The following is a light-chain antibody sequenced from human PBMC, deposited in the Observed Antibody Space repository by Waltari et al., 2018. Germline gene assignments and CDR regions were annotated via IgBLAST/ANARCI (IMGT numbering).Light chain of an antibody. V-gene: IGKV1-27*01. CDR3: QSYNVAPYS. Sequence: DIQMTQFPPSLSASVGDRVTITCRASHAISTFLAWYQQKPGRVPELLIYGASTLQSGVPSRFSGGRSGTDFTLTISSLQPEDAATYYCQSYNVAPYSFGQGTKLQI. CDR2: GAS. J-gene: IGKJ2*03. CDR1: HAISTF.